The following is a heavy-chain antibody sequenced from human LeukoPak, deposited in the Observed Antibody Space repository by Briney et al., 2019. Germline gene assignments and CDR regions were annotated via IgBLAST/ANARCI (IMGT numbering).Heavy chain of an antibody. CDR1: GFTVSSNY. Sequence: GGSLRLSCAASGFTVSSNYMSWVRQAPGKGLEWVSVIYSGGSTYYADSVKGRFTISRDNSKNTLFLQINSLRAEDTAVYYCAREGIYYDSSGYYWRGLDYWGQGTLVTVSS. J-gene: IGHJ4*02. V-gene: IGHV3-66*01. D-gene: IGHD3-22*01. CDR2: IYSGGST. CDR3: AREGIYYDSSGYYWRGLDY.